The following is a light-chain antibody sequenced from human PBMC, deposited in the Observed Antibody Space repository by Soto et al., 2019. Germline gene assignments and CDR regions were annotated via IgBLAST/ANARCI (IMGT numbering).Light chain of an antibody. Sequence: VLTQPPSTTGTPGQRVTISCSGRTSNIGYNFVYWYQHLPGTAPKLLIYRNDERPSGVPDRFSGSKSGTSASLAISGLRSEDEADYYCAAWDGSLSAWVFGGGTKVTVL. V-gene: IGLV1-47*01. CDR3: AAWDGSLSAWV. J-gene: IGLJ3*02. CDR1: TSNIGYNF. CDR2: RND.